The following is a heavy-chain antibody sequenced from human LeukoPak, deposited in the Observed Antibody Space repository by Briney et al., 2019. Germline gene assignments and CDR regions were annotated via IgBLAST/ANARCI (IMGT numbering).Heavy chain of an antibody. J-gene: IGHJ5*02. CDR1: GYTFTGYY. D-gene: IGHD3-10*01. CDR2: INPNGGGT. V-gene: IGHV1-2*02. CDR3: ARAQTQHYYGSGSYTFDP. Sequence: ASVKVSCKASGYTFTGYYMHWVRQAPGQGLEWMGWINPNGGGTNYAQKFQGRVTMTRDTSISTAYMELSRLRSDDTAVHYCARAQTQHYYGSGSYTFDPWGQGTLVTVSS.